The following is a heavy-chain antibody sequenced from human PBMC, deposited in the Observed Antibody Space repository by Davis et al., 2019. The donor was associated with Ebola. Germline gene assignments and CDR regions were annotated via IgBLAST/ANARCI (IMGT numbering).Heavy chain of an antibody. CDR1: GFTFSGYA. CDR2: ISGIGDRT. Sequence: GESLKISCAASGFTFSGYAMSCVRQAPEKGQQWVADISGIGDRTFYGDSVKGRFTISRNNSKTTLYLPMSSLRVEDTAVYSCARVAATGWYFDIWGRGTLVTVSS. D-gene: IGHD6-19*01. V-gene: IGHV3-23*01. CDR3: ARVAATGWYFDI. J-gene: IGHJ2*01.